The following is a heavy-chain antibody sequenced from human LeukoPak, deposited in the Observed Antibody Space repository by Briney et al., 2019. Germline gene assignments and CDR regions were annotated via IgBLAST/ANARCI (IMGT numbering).Heavy chain of an antibody. CDR2: IYSGDRT. D-gene: IGHD2-8*02. CDR1: GFSVNNLY. J-gene: IGHJ6*02. CDR3: TRVQAGRSGLMDV. V-gene: IGHV3-66*01. Sequence: PGGSLRLSCAASGFSVNNLYMSWVRQAPGKGLEWVSVIYSGDRTYYADSVKGRFTISRDTSKNTVYLQMNSLRDEDAAVYHCTRVQAGRSGLMDVWGRGTTVTVSS.